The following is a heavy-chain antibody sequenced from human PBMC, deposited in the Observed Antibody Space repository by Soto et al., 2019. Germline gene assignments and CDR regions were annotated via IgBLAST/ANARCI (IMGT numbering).Heavy chain of an antibody. CDR3: ARDLPPYGGRRSPPTGAFED. Sequence: SETLSLTCSVSGGSFTGDYWSWIRQPAGKGLQWIGRVFGNGAGTPIYNSLLKSRARMSADPSKRQFSLTLTSVAAADTAVYYCARDLPPYGGRRSPPTGAFEDWGQGIMVTVSS. CDR1: GGSFTGDY. V-gene: IGHV4-4*07. CDR2: VFGNGAGTP. D-gene: IGHD2-15*01. J-gene: IGHJ4*02.